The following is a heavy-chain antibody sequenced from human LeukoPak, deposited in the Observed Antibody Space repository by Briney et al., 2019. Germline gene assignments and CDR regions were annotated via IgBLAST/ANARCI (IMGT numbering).Heavy chain of an antibody. V-gene: IGHV4-39*07. Sequence: SETLSLTCTVSGGSISSSSYYWGWIRQPPGKGLEWIGSIYYSGSTHYNPSLKSRVTISVDTSKNQFSLKLSSVTAADTAVYYCARVVGFGEFRDAFDIWGQGTMVTVSS. CDR2: IYYSGST. D-gene: IGHD3-10*01. J-gene: IGHJ3*02. CDR3: ARVVGFGEFRDAFDI. CDR1: GGSISSSSYY.